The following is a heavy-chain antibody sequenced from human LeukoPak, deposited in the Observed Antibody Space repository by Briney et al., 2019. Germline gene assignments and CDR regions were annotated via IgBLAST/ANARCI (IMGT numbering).Heavy chain of an antibody. D-gene: IGHD6-19*01. Sequence: PGGSLRLSCAASGFTFTAYGMQWVRQAPGKGLEWVAFVRYNGNDKYYADSVKGRFTISRDNSKNTVDLQMDSLRAEDAAVYYCAKGGGWSPAVLFDYWGQGTLVTVSS. CDR2: VRYNGNDK. V-gene: IGHV3-30*02. CDR1: GFTFTAYG. J-gene: IGHJ4*02. CDR3: AKGGGWSPAVLFDY.